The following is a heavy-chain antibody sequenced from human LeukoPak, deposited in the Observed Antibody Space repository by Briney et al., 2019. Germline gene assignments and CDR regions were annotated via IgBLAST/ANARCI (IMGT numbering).Heavy chain of an antibody. D-gene: IGHD3-10*01. V-gene: IGHV3-30*18. Sequence: PGGSLRLSCAASGFTFSSYGLHWVRQAPGKGLEWVAVISYDASNKYYADSVKGRFTISRDNSKNSLYLQMNSLRAEDTAIYYCAKDLYYYGSGSYFYPFDYWGQGTLVTVSS. CDR3: AKDLYYYGSGSYFYPFDY. CDR1: GFTFSSYG. CDR2: ISYDASNK. J-gene: IGHJ4*02.